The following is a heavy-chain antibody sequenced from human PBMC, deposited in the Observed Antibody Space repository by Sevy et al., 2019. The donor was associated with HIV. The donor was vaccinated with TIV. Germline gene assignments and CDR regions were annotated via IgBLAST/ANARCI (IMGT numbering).Heavy chain of an antibody. J-gene: IGHJ4*02. Sequence: GGSLRLSCAASGFTFSKYSMSWVRQPPGKGLEWVSTLSFGCNEINYADSVKGRFTISRDSSKSSVYLQMNNLRPEDTAVYYCAREGCTKPHDYWGQGTLVTVSS. CDR2: LSFGCNEI. D-gene: IGHD2-8*01. CDR1: GFTFSKYS. CDR3: AREGCTKPHDY. V-gene: IGHV3-23*01.